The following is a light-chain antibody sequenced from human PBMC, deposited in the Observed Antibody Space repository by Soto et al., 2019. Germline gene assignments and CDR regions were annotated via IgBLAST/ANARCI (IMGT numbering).Light chain of an antibody. J-gene: IGLJ2*01. V-gene: IGLV2-8*01. Sequence: QSVLTQPPSASGSPGQSVSISCTGTSSDIGGYNYVSWYQQHAGKAPKLIIYEVNKRPSGVPDRVSGSKSGNTASLTVSGLKAEDEADYYCCSYGGSNNMIFGGGTKLTVL. CDR1: SSDIGGYNY. CDR3: CSYGGSNNMI. CDR2: EVN.